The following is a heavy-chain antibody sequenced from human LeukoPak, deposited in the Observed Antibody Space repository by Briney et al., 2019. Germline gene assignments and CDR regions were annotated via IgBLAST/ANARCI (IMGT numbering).Heavy chain of an antibody. D-gene: IGHD1-26*01. CDR3: AREPVVGGSFQDLDY. Sequence: GASVKVSCKASGGTFSSYAISWVRQAPGQGLEWMGRIIPILGIANYAQKFQGRVTITADKSTSTAYMELSSLRSEDTAVYYCAREPVVGGSFQDLDYWGQGTLVTVSS. CDR2: IIPILGIA. V-gene: IGHV1-69*04. CDR1: GGTFSSYA. J-gene: IGHJ4*02.